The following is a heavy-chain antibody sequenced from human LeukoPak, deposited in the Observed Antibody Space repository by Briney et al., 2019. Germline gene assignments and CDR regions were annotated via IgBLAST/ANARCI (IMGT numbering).Heavy chain of an antibody. CDR3: ARERLGGVDY. J-gene: IGHJ4*02. V-gene: IGHV3-48*01. Sequence: GGSLRLSCAASGFTFSSYSMNWVRQAPGKGLEWVSYISSSSSTIYYADSVKGRFTISRDNAKNSLYLQMNSLRAEDTAVYYCARERLGGVDYWGQGTLVTVCS. CDR1: GFTFSSYS. CDR2: ISSSSSTI. D-gene: IGHD5-12*01.